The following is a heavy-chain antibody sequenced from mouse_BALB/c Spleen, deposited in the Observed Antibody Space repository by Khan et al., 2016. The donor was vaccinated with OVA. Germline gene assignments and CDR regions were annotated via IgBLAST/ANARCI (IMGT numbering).Heavy chain of an antibody. V-gene: IGHV1-5*01. CDR1: GYTFTSYW. CDR2: IYPGNTDT. Sequence: EVQLKQSGTVLARPGASVKMSCKASGYTFTSYWMHWVKQRPGQGLEWIGDIYPGNTDTNYNQKFKGKAKLTAVTSTSTAYMELSSLTNEDSAVYYCRRRNWDVAWFAYGGQGTLVTVSA. CDR3: RRRNWDVAWFAY. D-gene: IGHD4-1*01. J-gene: IGHJ3*01.